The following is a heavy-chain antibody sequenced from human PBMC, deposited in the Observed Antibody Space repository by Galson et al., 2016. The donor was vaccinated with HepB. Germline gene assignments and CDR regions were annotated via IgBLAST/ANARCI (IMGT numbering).Heavy chain of an antibody. CDR1: GFTFNNHA. CDR2: ISPSGDNT. J-gene: IGHJ4*02. D-gene: IGHD7-27*01. V-gene: IGHV3-23*01. Sequence: SLRLSCAASGFTFNNHAMNWVRQAPGKGLEWVSPISPSGDNTYYADSVKGRFTISRDISKNTLYPQMNSLRADDTALYYCARRGINWGFFDYWGQGTLVTVSS. CDR3: ARRGINWGFFDY.